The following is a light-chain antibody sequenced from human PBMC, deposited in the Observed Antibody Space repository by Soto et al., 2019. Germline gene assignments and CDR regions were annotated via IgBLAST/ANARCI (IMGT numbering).Light chain of an antibody. J-gene: IGLJ1*01. CDR2: DVS. CDR3: SSYTSSSRYV. Sequence: LTQAASLSGSPGQSITISCTGTSSYVGGYNYVSWYQQHPGKAPKLMIYDVSNRPSGVSNRFSGSKSGNTASLTISGLQAEDEADYYCSSYTSSSRYVFGTGTKVTVL. V-gene: IGLV2-14*01. CDR1: SSYVGGYNY.